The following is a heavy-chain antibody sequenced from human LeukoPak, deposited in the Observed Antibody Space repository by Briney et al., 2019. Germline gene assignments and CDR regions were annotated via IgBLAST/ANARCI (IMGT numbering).Heavy chain of an antibody. CDR3: ARDKVVGGITGSLFDY. Sequence: GGSLRLSCAASGFTFSSYGMHWVRQAPGKGLEWVAVISYDGSNKYYADSVKGRFTISRDNSKNTLFLQMNGLRAEDTGVYYCARDKVVGGITGSLFDYWGQGTLVTVSS. J-gene: IGHJ4*02. CDR2: ISYDGSNK. CDR1: GFTFSSYG. V-gene: IGHV3-30*03. D-gene: IGHD1-26*01.